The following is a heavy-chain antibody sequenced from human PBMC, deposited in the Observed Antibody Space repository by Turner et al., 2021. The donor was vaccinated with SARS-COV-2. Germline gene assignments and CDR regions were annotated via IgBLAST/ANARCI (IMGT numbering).Heavy chain of an antibody. CDR1: GGSLRSKS. V-gene: IGHV4-4*08. CDR3: AREWWESTTVTTAPYYFGMDV. Sequence: QVQLQESGPGLVRPSETLSLTCTVSGGSLRSKSWSWIRQSPGRGLEWIGYFYKIGSIDYNPSLRSRVTISVDTSKNQLSLNLISVTAADTAVYYCAREWWESTTVTTAPYYFGMDVWGQGTTVTVSS. CDR2: FYKIGSI. J-gene: IGHJ6*02. D-gene: IGHD4-17*01.